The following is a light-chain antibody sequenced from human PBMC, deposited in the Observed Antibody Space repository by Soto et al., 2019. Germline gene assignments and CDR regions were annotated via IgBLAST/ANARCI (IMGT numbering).Light chain of an antibody. Sequence: SALTQPPSASGTPGQRVTISCSGSSSNIGGSYVYWYQQLPGAAPKLLIYRNNLRPSGVPDRFSGSKSGTSASLAISGLRSEDEADYYCAAWDDTLSGLYVFGTGTKVTVL. V-gene: IGLV1-47*01. J-gene: IGLJ1*01. CDR3: AAWDDTLSGLYV. CDR1: SSNIGGSY. CDR2: RNN.